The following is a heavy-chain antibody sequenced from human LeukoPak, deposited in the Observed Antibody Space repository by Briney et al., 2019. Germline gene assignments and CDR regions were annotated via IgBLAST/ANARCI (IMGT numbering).Heavy chain of an antibody. Sequence: GGSLRLSCAASGLTVSTNFMSWVRQAPGKGLEWVSAISGSFSGSDYTTYYADSVKGRFTISRDDSTNTLYLQLSGLRVEDTAVFSCARDQGTVVTSQFDYWGLGTLVTVSS. CDR1: GLTVSTNF. CDR3: ARDQGTVVTSQFDY. D-gene: IGHD4-23*01. V-gene: IGHV3-53*01. J-gene: IGHJ4*02. CDR2: ISGSFSGSDYTT.